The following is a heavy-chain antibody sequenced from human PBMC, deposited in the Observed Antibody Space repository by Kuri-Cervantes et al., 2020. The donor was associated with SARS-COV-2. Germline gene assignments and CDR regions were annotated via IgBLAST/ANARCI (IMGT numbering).Heavy chain of an antibody. CDR2: IWYDGSNK. V-gene: IGHV3-33*01. CDR3: ARDHGGIMYYFDY. J-gene: IGHJ4*02. CDR1: GFTFSSYG. D-gene: IGHD4-23*01. Sequence: GGSLRLSCAASGFTFSSYGMHWVRQAPGKGLEWVAVIWYDGSNKYYADSVKGRFTISRDNSKNTLYLQMNSLRAEDTAVYYCARDHGGIMYYFDYWGQGTLVTVSS.